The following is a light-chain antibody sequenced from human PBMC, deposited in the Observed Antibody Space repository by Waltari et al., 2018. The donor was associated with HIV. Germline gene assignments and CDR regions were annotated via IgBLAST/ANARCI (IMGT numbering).Light chain of an antibody. V-gene: IGLV2-23*02. CDR2: DVS. Sequence: QSALTPPASVSGSPGQSLTISCTGTISDVGGYNYVSWYQQHPGKAPKLMLYDVSKRPSGVSNRFSGSKSGNTASLTISGLQAEDEADYYCCSYAGSSTLVFGGGTKLTVL. CDR1: ISDVGGYNY. CDR3: CSYAGSSTLV. J-gene: IGLJ2*01.